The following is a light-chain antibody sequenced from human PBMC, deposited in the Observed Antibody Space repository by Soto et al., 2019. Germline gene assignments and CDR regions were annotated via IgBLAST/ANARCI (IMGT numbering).Light chain of an antibody. V-gene: IGKV3-11*01. CDR2: DTS. J-gene: IGKJ5*01. CDR1: QSVRSF. Sequence: EILLTQSPATLSLSPWERPTLSCRASQSVRSFVAWYQQKPGQAPRLLIYDTSNRATGIPARFSGSGSETDFTLTISSLEPEDFAVYYCQQRYGWPPITFGQGTRLEIK. CDR3: QQRYGWPPIT.